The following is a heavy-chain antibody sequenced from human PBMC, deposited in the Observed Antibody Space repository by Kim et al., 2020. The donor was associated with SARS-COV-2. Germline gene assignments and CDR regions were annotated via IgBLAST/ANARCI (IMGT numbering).Heavy chain of an antibody. CDR1: GGTFSSYA. V-gene: IGHV1-69*13. J-gene: IGHJ6*02. CDR3: ARDRSRGIAVADYYYYYYGMDV. Sequence: SVKVSCKASGGTFSSYAISWVRQAPGQGLEWMGGIIPIFGTANYAQKFQGRVTITADESTSTAYMELSSLRSEDTAVYYCARDRSRGIAVADYYYYYYGMDVGGEGATVTVSS. D-gene: IGHD6-19*01. CDR2: IIPIFGTA.